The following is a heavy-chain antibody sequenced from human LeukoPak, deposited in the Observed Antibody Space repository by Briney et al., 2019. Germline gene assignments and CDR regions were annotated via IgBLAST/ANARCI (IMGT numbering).Heavy chain of an antibody. CDR3: ARDHQGIAARPDAFDI. Sequence: VTVSFKASGYTFTVYYMHWVRQAPGQGLEWMGWINPNSGGTNYSQKFQGRVTMTRDTSISTAYMELSRLRSDDTAVYYCARDHQGIAARPDAFDIWGQGTMVTVSS. V-gene: IGHV1-2*02. CDR2: INPNSGGT. J-gene: IGHJ3*02. D-gene: IGHD6-6*01. CDR1: GYTFTVYY.